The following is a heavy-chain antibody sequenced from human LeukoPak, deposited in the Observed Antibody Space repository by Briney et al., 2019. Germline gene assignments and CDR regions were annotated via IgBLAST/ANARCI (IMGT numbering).Heavy chain of an antibody. D-gene: IGHD3-3*01. J-gene: IGHJ5*02. V-gene: IGHV3-23*01. Sequence: GGSLRVSCAASGFTFSNHAMSWVRQAPGKGLEWVSAISGSGDNTYYADSVKGRFTISRDNSKNTLYLQMNSLRVEDTAVYYCAKCYDFSGSEWFDPWGQGTLVTVSS. CDR2: ISGSGDNT. CDR1: GFTFSNHA. CDR3: AKCYDFSGSEWFDP.